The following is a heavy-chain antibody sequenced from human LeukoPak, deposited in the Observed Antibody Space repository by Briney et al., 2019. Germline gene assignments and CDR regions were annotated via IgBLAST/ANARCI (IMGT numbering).Heavy chain of an antibody. J-gene: IGHJ3*02. D-gene: IGHD5-24*01. V-gene: IGHV1-69*13. CDR2: IIPIFGTA. CDR1: GGTFSSYA. CDR3: ARDIEGCRDGYRIFFDI. Sequence: ASVKVSCKASGGTFSSYAISWVRQAPGQGLEWMGGIIPIFGTANYAQKFQGRVTITADESTSTAYMELSSLRSEDTAVYYCARDIEGCRDGYRIFFDIWGQGTMVTVSS.